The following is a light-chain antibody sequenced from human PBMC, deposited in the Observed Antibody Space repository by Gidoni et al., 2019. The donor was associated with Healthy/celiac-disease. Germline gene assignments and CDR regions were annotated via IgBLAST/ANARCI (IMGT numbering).Light chain of an antibody. J-gene: IGKJ1*01. CDR2: DAS. V-gene: IGKV1-5*01. CDR1: QSISSW. Sequence: DIQMTQSPSTLSASVGDRVTITCRASQSISSWLAWYQQKPGKAPKLLIYDASSLESGAPSSFSGSGSGTEFTLTISSLQPDDFATYYCQQYNSYWTFGQGTKVRNQT. CDR3: QQYNSYWT.